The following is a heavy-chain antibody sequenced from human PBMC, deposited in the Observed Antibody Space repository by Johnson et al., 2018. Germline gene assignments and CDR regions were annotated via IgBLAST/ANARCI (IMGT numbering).Heavy chain of an antibody. CDR2: ISYDGTNK. J-gene: IGHJ4*02. Sequence: QVQLVESGGGVVQSGRSLRLSCAASGFTFSSYALHWVRQAPGKGLEWVAVISYDGTNKYYAESVKGRFTISRDNSKNTLYLHLNPPRAEDTDVYYCAGYDGAVELSFYNYFDYWGQGTLVTVSS. D-gene: IGHD3-16*02. V-gene: IGHV3-30-3*01. CDR3: AGYDGAVELSFYNYFDY. CDR1: GFTFSSYA.